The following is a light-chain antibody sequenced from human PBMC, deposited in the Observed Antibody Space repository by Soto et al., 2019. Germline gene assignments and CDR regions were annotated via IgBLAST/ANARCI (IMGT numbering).Light chain of an antibody. CDR1: QSVSSY. CDR3: QQRKNWPPLT. J-gene: IGKJ4*01. CDR2: EAS. Sequence: EIVLTQSPATLSLSPGERATLSCRASQSVSSYLAWYQQKPGQAPRLLIYEASNRATGIPARFSGSGSGTDFTLTISSLEPEDFAFYYCQQRKNWPPLTFGGGTKVEIK. V-gene: IGKV3-11*01.